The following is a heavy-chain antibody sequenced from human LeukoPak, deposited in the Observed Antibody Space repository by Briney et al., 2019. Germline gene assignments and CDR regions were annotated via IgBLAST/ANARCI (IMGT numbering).Heavy chain of an antibody. D-gene: IGHD3-10*01. CDR1: GFTFGNYW. V-gene: IGHV3-74*01. Sequence: GGSLRLSCAASGFTFGNYWLHWVRQAPGKGLVWVSRINRDGSITKYADSVKGRFTVSRDNAKNTLDLQMNSMRAEDTAVYYCARDKKSGESSEIDYWGQGTLVTVSS. J-gene: IGHJ4*02. CDR2: INRDGSIT. CDR3: ARDKKSGESSEIDY.